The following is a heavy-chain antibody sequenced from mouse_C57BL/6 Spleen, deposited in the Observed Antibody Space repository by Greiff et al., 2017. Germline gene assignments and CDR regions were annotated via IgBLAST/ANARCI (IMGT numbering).Heavy chain of an antibody. V-gene: IGHV2-2*01. J-gene: IGHJ1*03. D-gene: IGHD2-3*01. CDR2: IWSGGST. CDR1: GFSLTSYG. Sequence: QVQLQQSGPGLVQPSQSLSITCTVSGFSLTSYGVHWVRQSPGKGLEWLGVIWSGGSTDYNAAFISRLSISQDNSKCQAFFKMNSLQADDTAIYYCASGIIYDGYYGYFDVWGTGTTVTVSS. CDR3: ASGIIYDGYYGYFDV.